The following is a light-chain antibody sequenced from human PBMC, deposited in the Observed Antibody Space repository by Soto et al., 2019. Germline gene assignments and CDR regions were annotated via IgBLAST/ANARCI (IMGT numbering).Light chain of an antibody. CDR1: QSVASHF. Sequence: EIVLTQSPGTLSLSPGEGATLSCRASQSVASHFLAWYQQTPGQAPRLLIYAASTRATGIPDRFSGSGSGTDVTLTISRLEPADFAVYFCQLYGVSPIRYTFGQGTRLDIK. CDR3: QLYGVSPIRYT. J-gene: IGKJ2*01. V-gene: IGKV3-20*01. CDR2: AAS.